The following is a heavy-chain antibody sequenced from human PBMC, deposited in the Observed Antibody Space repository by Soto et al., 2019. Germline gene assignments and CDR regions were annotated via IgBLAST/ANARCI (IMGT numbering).Heavy chain of an antibody. J-gene: IGHJ3*02. CDR3: ARDGYSGRSDGFDI. CDR2: ISYDGNSE. D-gene: IGHD5-12*01. V-gene: IGHV3-30*14. CDR1: GFPFGAYT. Sequence: QMYLVESGGGVVQPGRSLRLSCAASGFPFGAYTMHWVRQAPGKGLEWVAAISYDGNSERYTDPVKGRFTVSRDNPSDTLYLQMNSLRVEDTAVSYCARDGYSGRSDGFDIWGQGTMVTVSS.